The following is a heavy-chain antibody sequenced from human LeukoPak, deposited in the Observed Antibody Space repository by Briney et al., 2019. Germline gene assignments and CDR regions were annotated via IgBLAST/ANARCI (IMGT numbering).Heavy chain of an antibody. Sequence: GGSLRLSCAASRFTFGSYAMSWVRQAPGKGLEWVSGIRGSGNNTYYADSVKGRFTISRDNSKNTLYLEMNSLRDDDTAVYYCAKDCGKYSSGWFGSYYFNYWGQGTLVIVSS. V-gene: IGHV3-23*01. CDR1: RFTFGSYA. D-gene: IGHD6-19*01. J-gene: IGHJ4*02. CDR2: IRGSGNNT. CDR3: AKDCGKYSSGWFGSYYFNY.